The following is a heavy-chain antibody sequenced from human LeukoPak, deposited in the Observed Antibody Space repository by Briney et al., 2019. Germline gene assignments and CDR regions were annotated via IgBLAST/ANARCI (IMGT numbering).Heavy chain of an antibody. Sequence: GGSLRLSCAASEFTFSRYSMHWVRQAPGKGLVWVSHVNSDGSGTDYADSVKGRFTISRDNAKNTLYLQMNSLRVEDTAVYYCVCLGLGGLSLDWGQGTLVTVSS. J-gene: IGHJ4*02. CDR3: VCLGLGGLSLD. CDR1: EFTFSRYS. CDR2: VNSDGSGT. D-gene: IGHD3-16*01. V-gene: IGHV3-74*01.